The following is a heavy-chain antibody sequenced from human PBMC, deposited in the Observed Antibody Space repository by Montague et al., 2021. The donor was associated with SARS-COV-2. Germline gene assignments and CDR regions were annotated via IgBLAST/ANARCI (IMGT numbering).Heavy chain of an antibody. CDR2: INHSGST. CDR1: GGSFSGYY. V-gene: IGHV4-34*01. J-gene: IGHJ5*02. D-gene: IGHD3-16*02. CDR3: PRGYDYVWGCCRYLHCFDP. Sequence: SETLSLNCAVYGGSFSGYYWSWIRQPPGKGLEWIGEINHSGSTNYNPSLKSRVTISVDTSKNQFSLKLSSVTAADTAVYYCPRGYDYVWGCCRYLHCFDPWGQGTLVTVSS.